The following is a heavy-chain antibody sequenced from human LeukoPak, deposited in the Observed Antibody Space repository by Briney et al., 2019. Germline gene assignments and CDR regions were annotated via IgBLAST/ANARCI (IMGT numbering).Heavy chain of an antibody. V-gene: IGHV3-30*18. CDR3: AKVLRFLEWSLPLYGMDV. CDR1: GFTFSSYG. J-gene: IGHJ6*02. D-gene: IGHD3-3*01. CDR2: ISYDGSNK. Sequence: GRSLRLSCAASGFTFSSYGMHWVRQAPGKGLEWVAVISYDGSNKYYADSVKGRFTISRDNSKNTLYLQMNSLRAEDTAVYYCAKVLRFLEWSLPLYGMDVWAKGPRSPSP.